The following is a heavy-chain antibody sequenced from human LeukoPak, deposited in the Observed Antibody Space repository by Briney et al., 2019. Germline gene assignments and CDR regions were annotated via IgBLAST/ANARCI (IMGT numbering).Heavy chain of an antibody. CDR3: AKTYQLLFDYYYLDA. CDR2: IRYDGSIK. Sequence: PGGSLRLSCAASGFTFGSYGMHWVRQAPGKGLEWVAFIRYDGSIKYYADSVKGRFTISRDNSKNTLYLQMNSLRAEDTAVYYCAKTYQLLFDYYYLDAWGKGTTVTVSS. V-gene: IGHV3-30*02. CDR1: GFTFGSYG. D-gene: IGHD2-2*01. J-gene: IGHJ6*03.